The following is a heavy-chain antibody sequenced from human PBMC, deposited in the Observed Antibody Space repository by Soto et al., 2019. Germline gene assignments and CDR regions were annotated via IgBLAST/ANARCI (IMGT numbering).Heavy chain of an antibody. D-gene: IGHD2-8*01. CDR2: ISSDGSSK. CDR3: EKADWCNGQSGYWYFDL. Sequence: PGGSLRLSCAASAFNFSTYDMHWVRQAPGKGLEWVAFISSDGSSKYYTDSLKGRLTISRDNSKSTLFLQLANLRAEDTSTYYCEKADWCNGQSGYWYFDLWGRGTLVNVSS. J-gene: IGHJ2*01. CDR1: AFNFSTYD. V-gene: IGHV3-30*18.